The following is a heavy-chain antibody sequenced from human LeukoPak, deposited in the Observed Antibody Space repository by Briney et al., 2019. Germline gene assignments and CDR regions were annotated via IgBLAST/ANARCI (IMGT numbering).Heavy chain of an antibody. Sequence: SETLSLTCTVSGGPISSSSYYWGWIRQPPGKGLEWIGSIYYSGSTYYNPSLKSRVTISVDTSKNQFSLKLSSVTAADTAVYYCARVGENSPRITVFGVAQVINWFDPWGQGTLVTVSS. J-gene: IGHJ5*02. D-gene: IGHD3-3*01. CDR2: IYYSGST. V-gene: IGHV4-39*07. CDR1: GGPISSSSYY. CDR3: ARVGENSPRITVFGVAQVINWFDP.